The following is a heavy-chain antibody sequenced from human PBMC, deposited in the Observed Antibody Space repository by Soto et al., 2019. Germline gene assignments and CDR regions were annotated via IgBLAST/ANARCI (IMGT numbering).Heavy chain of an antibody. CDR2: ISSSSSYI. CDR3: ARDGAEYSGYAWRDATVTTVPGDFQH. J-gene: IGHJ1*01. Sequence: EVQLVESGGGLVKPGGSLRLSCAASGFTFSSYSMNWVRQAPGKGLEWVSSISSSSSYIYYADSVKGRFTISRDNAKNSLYLHMSSLGAEDTAVYYCARDGAEYSGYAWRDATVTTVPGDFQHWGQGTLVTVSS. D-gene: IGHD4-17*01. V-gene: IGHV3-21*06. CDR1: GFTFSSYS.